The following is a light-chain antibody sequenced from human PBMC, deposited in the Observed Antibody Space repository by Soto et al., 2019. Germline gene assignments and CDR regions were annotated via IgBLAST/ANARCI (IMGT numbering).Light chain of an antibody. J-gene: IGLJ2*01. Sequence: QSVLTQPASVSGSPGQSITISCTGTSSDVGFFNYVSWYQQHPGKAPKLMIYEVTNRPSGVSIRFSGSKSGNTASLTISGLQAEDEADYYCCSYRSVNTVVFGRGTKVTV. CDR2: EVT. CDR1: SSDVGFFNY. V-gene: IGLV2-14*01. CDR3: CSYRSVNTVV.